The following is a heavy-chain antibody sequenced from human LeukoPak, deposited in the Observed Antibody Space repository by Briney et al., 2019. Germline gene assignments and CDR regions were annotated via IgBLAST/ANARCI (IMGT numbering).Heavy chain of an antibody. V-gene: IGHV3-73*01. CDR2: IRSKANSYAT. Sequence: GGSLRLSCAASGFTFSGSAMHWVRKASGKGLEWVGRIRSKANSYATAYAASVKGRFTISRDDSKNTAYLQMNSLKTEDTAVYYCTRLWVAAAGTMDVWGKGTTVTVSS. CDR3: TRLWVAAAGTMDV. J-gene: IGHJ6*04. D-gene: IGHD6-13*01. CDR1: GFTFSGSA.